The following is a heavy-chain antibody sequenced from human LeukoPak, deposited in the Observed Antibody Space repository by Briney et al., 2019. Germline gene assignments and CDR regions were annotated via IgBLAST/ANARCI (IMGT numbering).Heavy chain of an antibody. CDR1: GVTFSSYA. V-gene: IGHV3-30-3*01. CDR2: ISYDGSNK. CDR3: ARDSGDGYNWPGHFDY. Sequence: GGFLRLSCAASGVTFSSYAMHWVRQAPGKGLEWVAVISYDGSNKYYADSVKGRFTISRDNSKNTLYLQMNSLRAEDTAVYYCARDSGDGYNWPGHFDYWGQGTLVTVSS. D-gene: IGHD5-24*01. J-gene: IGHJ4*02.